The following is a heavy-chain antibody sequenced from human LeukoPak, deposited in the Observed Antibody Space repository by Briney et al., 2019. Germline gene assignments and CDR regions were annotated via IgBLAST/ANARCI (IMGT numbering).Heavy chain of an antibody. D-gene: IGHD3-3*01. V-gene: IGHV4-39*01. CDR3: ARLNRAPTYYDFWSGYPGDWFDP. Sequence: SETLSLTCAVFGDSIASNIYHWGWVRQPPGKGLEWIGSIYYSGSTYYNPSLKSRVTISVDTSKNQFSLKLSSVTAADTAVYYCARLNRAPTYYDFWSGYPGDWFDPWGQGTLVTVSS. J-gene: IGHJ5*02. CDR1: GDSIASNIYH. CDR2: IYYSGST.